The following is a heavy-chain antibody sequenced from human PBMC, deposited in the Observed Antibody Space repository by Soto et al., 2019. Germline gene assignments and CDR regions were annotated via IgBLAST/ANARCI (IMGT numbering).Heavy chain of an antibody. CDR1: GFTFSDYY. V-gene: IGHV3-11*01. CDR2: ISSSGSTI. D-gene: IGHD5-12*01. CDR3: ARDFGDIVATDWSYFDY. J-gene: IGHJ4*02. Sequence: VGSLRLSCAASGFTFSDYYMNWIRQAPGKGLEWVSYISSSGSTIYYADSVKGRFTISRDNAKNSLYLQMNSLRAEDTAVYYCARDFGDIVATDWSYFDYWGQGTLVTVSS.